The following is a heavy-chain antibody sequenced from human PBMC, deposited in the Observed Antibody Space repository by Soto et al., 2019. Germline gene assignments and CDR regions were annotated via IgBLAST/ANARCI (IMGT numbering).Heavy chain of an antibody. J-gene: IGHJ6*03. D-gene: IGHD1-26*01. CDR1: GFTFSNAW. V-gene: IGHV3-15*01. CDR3: TTAGSWLARKTNYYYYYMDV. CDR2: IKSKTDGGTT. Sequence: GESLKISCAASGFTFSNAWMSWVRQAPGKGLEWVGRIKSKTDGGTTDYAAPVKGRFTISRDDSKNTLYLQMNSLKTEDTAVYYCTTAGSWLARKTNYYYYYMDVWGKGTTVTVSS.